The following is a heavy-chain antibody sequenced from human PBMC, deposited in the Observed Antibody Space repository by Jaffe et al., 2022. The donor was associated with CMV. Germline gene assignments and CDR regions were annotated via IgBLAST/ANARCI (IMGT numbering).Heavy chain of an antibody. J-gene: IGHJ5*02. V-gene: IGHV2-26*01. D-gene: IGHD3-3*01. CDR1: GFSLSNARMG. CDR2: IFSNDEK. Sequence: QVTLKESGPVLVKPTETLTLTCTVSGFSLSNARMGVSWIRQPPGKALEWLAHIFSNDEKSYSTSLKSRLTISKDTSKSQVVLTMTNMDPVDTATYYCARIGRITIFGVVKGNWFDPWGQGTLVTVSS. CDR3: ARIGRITIFGVVKGNWFDP.